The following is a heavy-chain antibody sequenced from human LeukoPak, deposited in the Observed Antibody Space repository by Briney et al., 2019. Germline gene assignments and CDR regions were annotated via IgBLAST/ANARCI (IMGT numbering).Heavy chain of an antibody. Sequence: GGSLRLSCAASGFTFDDYGMSWVRQAPGKGLEWVSGINWNGGSTGYADSVKGRFTISRDNAKNTLYLQMNSLRAEDTAVYYCAREGLYYDFWSGYYTGVRWFDPWGQGTLVTVSS. D-gene: IGHD3-3*01. CDR2: INWNGGST. CDR1: GFTFDDYG. CDR3: AREGLYYDFWSGYYTGVRWFDP. J-gene: IGHJ5*02. V-gene: IGHV3-20*04.